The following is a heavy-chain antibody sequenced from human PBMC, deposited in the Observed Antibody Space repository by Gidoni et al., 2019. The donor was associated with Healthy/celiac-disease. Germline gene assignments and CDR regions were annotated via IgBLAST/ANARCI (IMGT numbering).Heavy chain of an antibody. CDR2: ISWNSGNI. J-gene: IGHJ4*02. CDR1: GFTFDDYA. CDR3: AKDKDYYDSSGPFDY. D-gene: IGHD3-22*01. V-gene: IGHV3-9*01. Sequence: EVQLVESGGGLVQPGRSLRLSCAASGFTFDDYAMRWVRQAPGKGLEWVSGISWNSGNIGYADSVKGRFTISRDNAKNSLYLQMNSLRAEDTALYYCAKDKDYYDSSGPFDYWGQGTLVTVSS.